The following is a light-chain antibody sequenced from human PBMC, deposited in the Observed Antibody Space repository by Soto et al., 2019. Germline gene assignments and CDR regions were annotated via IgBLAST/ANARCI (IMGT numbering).Light chain of an antibody. CDR3: QSYDSSLSGYV. V-gene: IGLV1-40*01. J-gene: IGLJ1*01. Sequence: QSVLTQPPSVSGAPGQRVTISCTGSSSNIGAPYDVHWYQQLPGAAPKLLIFGNSNRPSGVPDRFSGSKSATSASLAITGLQAEDEADCYCQSYDSSLSGYVFGTGTKVTVL. CDR1: SSNIGAPYD. CDR2: GNS.